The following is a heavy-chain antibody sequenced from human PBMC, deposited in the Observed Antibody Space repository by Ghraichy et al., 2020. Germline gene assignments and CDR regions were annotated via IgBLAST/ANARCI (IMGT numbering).Heavy chain of an antibody. V-gene: IGHV1-69*13. CDR3: AETAWRYIAAAGNPYYYGMDV. J-gene: IGHJ6*02. D-gene: IGHD6-13*01. Sequence: SVKVSCKASGGTFSSYAISWVRQAPGQGLEWMGGIIPIFGTANYAQKFQGRVTITADESTSTAYMELSSLRSEDTAVYYCAETAWRYIAAAGNPYYYGMDVWGQGTTVTVSS. CDR1: GGTFSSYA. CDR2: IIPIFGTA.